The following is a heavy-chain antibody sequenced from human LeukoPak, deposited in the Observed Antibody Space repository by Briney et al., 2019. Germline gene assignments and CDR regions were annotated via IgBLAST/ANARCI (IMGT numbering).Heavy chain of an antibody. D-gene: IGHD5-18*01. CDR2: ISSSSDYT. CDR3: ARDTAMVDGMDV. Sequence: GGSLRLSCAASGFAFSDYHMSWIRQAPGKGLEWVSYISSSSDYTNCADSVKGRFTISRDNAKNSLYLQMNSLRAEDTAVYYCARDTAMVDGMDVWGQGTTVTVSS. CDR1: GFAFSDYH. V-gene: IGHV3-11*06. J-gene: IGHJ6*02.